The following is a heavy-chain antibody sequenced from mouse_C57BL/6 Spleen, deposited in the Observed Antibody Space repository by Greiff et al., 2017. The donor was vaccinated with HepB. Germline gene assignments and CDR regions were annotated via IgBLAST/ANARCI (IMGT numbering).Heavy chain of an antibody. V-gene: IGHV5-17*01. CDR3: ARNYYGSSYVRPYYAMDY. CDR1: GFTFSDYG. D-gene: IGHD1-1*01. J-gene: IGHJ4*01. CDR2: ISSGSSTI. Sequence: EVKLQESGGGLVKPGGSLKLSCAASGFTFSDYGMHWVRQAPEKGLEWVAYISSGSSTIYYADTVKGRFTISRDNAKNTLFLQMTSLRSEDTAMYYCARNYYGSSYVRPYYAMDYWGQGTSVTVSS.